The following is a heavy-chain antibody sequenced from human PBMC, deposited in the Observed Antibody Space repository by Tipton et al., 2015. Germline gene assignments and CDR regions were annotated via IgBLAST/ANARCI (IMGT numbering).Heavy chain of an antibody. CDR2: INYNRNT. V-gene: IGHV4-34*01. J-gene: IGHJ6*02. CDR3: ARALRTSNWHYSYYGMDV. D-gene: IGHD2-2*01. CDR1: GESFSGYY. Sequence: TLSLTCSVYGESFSGYYWTWIRQSPGKGLEWLGEINYNRNTNYNPSLANRLTLSVDTSNNQFALKLTSVTAADTALYYCARALRTSNWHYSYYGMDVWGQGTTVIVSS.